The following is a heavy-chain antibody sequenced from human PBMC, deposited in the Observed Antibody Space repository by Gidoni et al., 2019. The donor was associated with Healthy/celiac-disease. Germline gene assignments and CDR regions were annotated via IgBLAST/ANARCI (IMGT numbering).Heavy chain of an antibody. CDR3: ARDPGYCSSTSCYIDAFDI. D-gene: IGHD2-2*02. CDR1: GFPFSSYR. Sequence: EVPLVESGGGLVKPGGSLGLSCAASGFPFSSYRMNWVRQAPGKGLEWVSSISSSSSYIYYADSVKGRFTISRDNAKNSLYLQMNSLRAEDTAVYYCARDPGYCSSTSCYIDAFDIWGQGTMVTVSS. CDR2: ISSSSSYI. V-gene: IGHV3-21*01. J-gene: IGHJ3*02.